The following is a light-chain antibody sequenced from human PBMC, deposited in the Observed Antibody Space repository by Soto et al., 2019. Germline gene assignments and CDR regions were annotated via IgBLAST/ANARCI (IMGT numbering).Light chain of an antibody. V-gene: IGKV1-39*01. J-gene: IGKJ5*01. Sequence: DIKLTQSPSSRTAYVGDRLTLSYRASRNVSIYLNWYQQQPGKRPTLLIHATSNLQIGVPSRFSGSGSGTEFTLTISSLEPEDFGTYYCQQSYKMPSFGQGTRLEI. CDR1: RNVSIY. CDR3: QQSYKMPS. CDR2: ATS.